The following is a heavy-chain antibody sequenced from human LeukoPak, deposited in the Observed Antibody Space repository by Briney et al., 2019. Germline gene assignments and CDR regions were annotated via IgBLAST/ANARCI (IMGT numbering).Heavy chain of an antibody. V-gene: IGHV3-21*01. CDR1: GFTFSSYS. CDR3: ARDWVFGLRFLEWSSRDDAFDI. J-gene: IGHJ3*02. Sequence: GGSLRLSCAASGFTFSSYSMNWVRQAPGKGLEWVSSISSSSSYIYYADSVKGRFTISRDNAKNSLYLQMNSLRAEDTAVYYCARDWVFGLRFLEWSSRDDAFDIWGQGTMVTVSS. CDR2: ISSSSSYI. D-gene: IGHD3-3*01.